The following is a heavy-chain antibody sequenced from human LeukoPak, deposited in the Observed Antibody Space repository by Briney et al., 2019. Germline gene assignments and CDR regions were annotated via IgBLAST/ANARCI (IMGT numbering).Heavy chain of an antibody. CDR3: AREGGELHFDC. CDR1: GGSISSGGYS. J-gene: IGHJ4*02. Sequence: SETLSLTCAVSGGSISSGGYSWSWIRQPPGKGLEWIGYIYHSGSTYYNPSLKSRVTISVDRSKNQFSLKLSSVTAADTAVYYCAREGGELHFDCWGQGTLVTVSS. D-gene: IGHD1-26*01. CDR2: IYHSGST. V-gene: IGHV4-30-2*01.